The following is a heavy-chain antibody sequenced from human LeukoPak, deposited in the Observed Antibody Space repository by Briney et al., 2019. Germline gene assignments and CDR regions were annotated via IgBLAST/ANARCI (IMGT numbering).Heavy chain of an antibody. V-gene: IGHV3-23*01. CDR2: ISGSAGST. CDR1: GFTFNNYF. Sequence: GGSLRLSCAACGFTFNNYFMTWVRQVPGKGLEWVSTISGSAGSTYYADFVKGLFTISRDNSRNTLYLQMNSLRADDTAVYYCARYCSGASCYLGLDYWGQGTLVIVSS. CDR3: ARYCSGASCYLGLDY. J-gene: IGHJ4*02. D-gene: IGHD2-2*01.